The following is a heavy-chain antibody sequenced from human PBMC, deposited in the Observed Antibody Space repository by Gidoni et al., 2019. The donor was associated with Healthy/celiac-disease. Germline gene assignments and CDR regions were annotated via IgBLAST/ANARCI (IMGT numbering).Heavy chain of an antibody. CDR1: GFTFSSYE. D-gene: IGHD6-6*01. V-gene: IGHV3-48*03. CDR2: ISSSGSTI. Sequence: EVQLVESGGGLVQPGGSLRLSCAASGFTFSSYEMNWVRQAPGKGLEWVSYISSSGSTIYYADSVKGRFTISRDNAKNSLYLQMNSLRAEDTAVYYCARNGPRTGMDVWGQGTTVTVSS. J-gene: IGHJ6*02. CDR3: ARNGPRTGMDV.